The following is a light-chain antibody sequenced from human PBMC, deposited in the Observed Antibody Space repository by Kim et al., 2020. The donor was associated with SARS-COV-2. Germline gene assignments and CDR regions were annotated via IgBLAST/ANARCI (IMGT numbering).Light chain of an antibody. J-gene: IGLJ3*02. V-gene: IGLV3-1*01. CDR1: DLGDKY. Sequence: SYELTQPPSMSVSPGQTASITCSGDDLGDKYTCWYQKKPGQSPLLVIYQDDRRPSGIPVRFSGSSSGNTATLTISGTQAMDEDDYYCQTWDGITAVFGGG. CDR3: QTWDGITAV. CDR2: QDD.